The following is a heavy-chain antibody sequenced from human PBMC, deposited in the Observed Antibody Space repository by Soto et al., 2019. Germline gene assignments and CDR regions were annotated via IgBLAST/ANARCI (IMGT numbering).Heavy chain of an antibody. J-gene: IGHJ5*02. CDR3: ARHPSLWSAYYTGGHLDH. CDR1: GGSISDNNYY. CDR2: IYYSGST. V-gene: IGHV4-39*01. Sequence: PSETLSLTCTVSGGSISDNNYYWGWIRQPPGKGLEWIGTIYYSGSTYYNPSLKSRVTMSIDTSKNQFSLKLSSVTAADTAEYYCARHPSLWSAYYTGGHLDHWGQGTLVTVSS. D-gene: IGHD3-3*01.